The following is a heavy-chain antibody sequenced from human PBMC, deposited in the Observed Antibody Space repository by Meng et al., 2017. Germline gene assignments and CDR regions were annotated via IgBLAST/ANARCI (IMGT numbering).Heavy chain of an antibody. CDR1: GFTFGDYT. CDR2: IRMKAYGGTP. V-gene: IGHV3-49*04. J-gene: IGHJ4*02. CDR3: TRDKGARGYSFGYADS. Sequence: GESLKISCTSSGFTFGDYTMGWVRQAPGGGLEWVGFIRMKAYGGTPEYAASVKGRFTISRDDSKSIVYLQMDSLKTEDTAFYYCTRDKGARGYSFGYADSWGQGNLVTVSS. D-gene: IGHD5-18*01.